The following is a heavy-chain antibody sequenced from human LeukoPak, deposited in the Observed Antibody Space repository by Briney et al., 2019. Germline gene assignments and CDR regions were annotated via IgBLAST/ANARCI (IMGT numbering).Heavy chain of an antibody. CDR1: GFTFSSYG. J-gene: IGHJ6*02. CDR2: ISYDGSNK. D-gene: IGHD1-26*01. V-gene: IGHV3-30*03. Sequence: GGSLRLSCAASGFTFSSYGMHWVRQAPGKGLEWVAVISYDGSNKYYADSVKGRFTISRDNSKNTLYLQMNSLRAEDTAVYYCARVRYSGSYYGMDVWGQGTTVTVSS. CDR3: ARVRYSGSYYGMDV.